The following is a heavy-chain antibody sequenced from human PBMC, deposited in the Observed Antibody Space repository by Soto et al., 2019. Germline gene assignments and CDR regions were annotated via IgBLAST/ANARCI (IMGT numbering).Heavy chain of an antibody. V-gene: IGHV3-21*01. CDR3: ARDASYLTYYDYIWGSYRFVDWFDP. CDR1: GFTFSSYS. D-gene: IGHD3-16*02. CDR2: ISSSSSYI. J-gene: IGHJ5*02. Sequence: GGSLRLSCAASGFTFSSYSMNWVRQAPGKGLEWVSSISSSSSYIYYADSVKGRFTISRDNAKNSLYLQMNSLRAEDTAVYYCARDASYLTYYDYIWGSYRFVDWFDPWGQGTLVTVSS.